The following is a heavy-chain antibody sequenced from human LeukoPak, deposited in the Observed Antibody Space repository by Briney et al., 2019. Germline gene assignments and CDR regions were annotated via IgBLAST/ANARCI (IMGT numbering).Heavy chain of an antibody. CDR1: GGSISSSSYY. D-gene: IGHD3-10*01. Sequence: PSETLSLTCTVSGGSISSSSYYWGWIRQPPGKGLEWIGSMYYSGSTYYNPSLKSRVTISVDTSKNQFSLKLSSVTAADTAVYYCARQENVLLWFGELLPFDYWGQGTLVTVSS. CDR2: MYYSGST. J-gene: IGHJ4*02. CDR3: ARQENVLLWFGELLPFDY. V-gene: IGHV4-39*01.